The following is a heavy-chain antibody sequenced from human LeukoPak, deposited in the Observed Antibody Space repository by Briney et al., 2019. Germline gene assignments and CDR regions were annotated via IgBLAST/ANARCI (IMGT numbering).Heavy chain of an antibody. CDR3: AKYPSYCSGGSCYENYFDY. CDR2: ISGSGGST. Sequence: GGSLRLSCAASGFTFSSYAMSWVRQAPGKGLEWVSAISGSGGSTFYADSVKGRFTTSRDNSRNTLYVQMNSLSAEDTAVYYCAKYPSYCSGGSCYENYFDYWGQGTLVTVSS. D-gene: IGHD2-15*01. CDR1: GFTFSSYA. J-gene: IGHJ4*02. V-gene: IGHV3-23*01.